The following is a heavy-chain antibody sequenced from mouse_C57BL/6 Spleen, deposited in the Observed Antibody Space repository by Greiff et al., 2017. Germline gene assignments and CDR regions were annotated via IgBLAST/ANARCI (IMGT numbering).Heavy chain of an antibody. J-gene: IGHJ2*01. CDR2: ISGGGGNI. Sequence: EVQLVESGGGLVKPGGSLKLSCAASGFTFSSYTMSWVRQTPEKRLEWVATISGGGGNIYYPDSVKGRFTISRDNAKNTLYLQMSSLRSEDTALYYCARIYYGNYLRFYYLDYWGQGTTLTVSS. V-gene: IGHV5-9*01. CDR3: ARIYYGNYLRFYYLDY. CDR1: GFTFSSYT. D-gene: IGHD2-1*01.